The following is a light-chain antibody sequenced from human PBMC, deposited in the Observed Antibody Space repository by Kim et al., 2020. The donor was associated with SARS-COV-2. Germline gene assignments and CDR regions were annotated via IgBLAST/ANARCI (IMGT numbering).Light chain of an antibody. J-gene: IGKJ1*01. CDR3: QQYNNWPQT. CDR2: GAS. Sequence: ESPGERATFSCRASQSVSSNLAWYQQKPGQAPRLLIYGASTRATGIPARFSGSGSGTEFTLTISSLQSEDFAVYYCQQYNNWPQTFGQGTKVDIK. CDR1: QSVSSN. V-gene: IGKV3-15*01.